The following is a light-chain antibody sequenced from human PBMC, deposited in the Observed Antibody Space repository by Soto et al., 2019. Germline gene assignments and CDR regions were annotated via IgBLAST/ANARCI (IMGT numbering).Light chain of an antibody. V-gene: IGKV1-5*01. CDR1: QSISSW. J-gene: IGKJ5*01. CDR2: AAS. CDR3: QQRSNWPPSIT. Sequence: DIQMTQSPSTLSASVGDRVTITCRASQSISSWLAWYQQKPGKAPKLLIYAASSLQSGVPSRFSGSASGTDFTLTISPLAPADFAVYYCQQRSNWPPSITFGQGTRLEIK.